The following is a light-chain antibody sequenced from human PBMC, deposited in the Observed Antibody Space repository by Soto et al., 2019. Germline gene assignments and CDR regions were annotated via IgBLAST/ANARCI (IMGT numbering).Light chain of an antibody. CDR2: GVS. CDR3: QQYGSSGT. Sequence: EIVMTQSPATLSVSPGETVTLSCRASQSVAGNLAWYQQKPGQPPRLLIYGVSTRATGIPDRFSGSGSGTDFTLTISRLEPEDFAVYYCQQYGSSGTFGQGTKVDIK. J-gene: IGKJ1*01. CDR1: QSVAGN. V-gene: IGKV3-20*01.